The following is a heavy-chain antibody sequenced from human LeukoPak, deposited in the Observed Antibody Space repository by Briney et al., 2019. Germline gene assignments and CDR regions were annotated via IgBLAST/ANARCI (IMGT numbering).Heavy chain of an antibody. D-gene: IGHD6-13*01. Sequence: GGSLRLSCAASGFTFSSYSMNWVRLAPGKGLEWVSSISSSSSYIYYADSVKGRFTISRDNAKKTLYLQMNSPRPEDTALYYCAKDYGYSSSWYDYWGQGTLVTVSS. V-gene: IGHV3-21*04. CDR3: AKDYGYSSSWYDY. J-gene: IGHJ4*02. CDR1: GFTFSSYS. CDR2: ISSSSSYI.